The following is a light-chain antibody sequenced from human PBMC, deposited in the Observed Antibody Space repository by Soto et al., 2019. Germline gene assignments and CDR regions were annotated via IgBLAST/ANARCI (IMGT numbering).Light chain of an antibody. CDR1: SSDVGGYNY. V-gene: IGLV2-14*01. J-gene: IGLJ1*01. Sequence: QSALTQPPSASGSPGQSVTISCTGTSSDVGGYNYVSWYQQHPGKAPKLIIYEVRERPSGVSNRFSGSKSGNTASLTISGLQAEDEADYYCSSYTSSDTYVFGTGTKLTVL. CDR2: EVR. CDR3: SSYTSSDTYV.